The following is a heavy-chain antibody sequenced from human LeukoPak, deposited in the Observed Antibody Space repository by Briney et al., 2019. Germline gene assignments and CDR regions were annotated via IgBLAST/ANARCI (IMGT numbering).Heavy chain of an antibody. Sequence: GGSLRLSXAASGFTFSSYAMSWVRQAPGKGLEWVSAISGSGGSTYYADSVKGRFTISGDNSKNTLYLQMNSLRAEDTAVYYCAKHYCSSTSCLDDAFDIWGQGTMVTVSS. D-gene: IGHD2-2*01. CDR3: AKHYCSSTSCLDDAFDI. J-gene: IGHJ3*02. CDR1: GFTFSSYA. V-gene: IGHV3-23*01. CDR2: ISGSGGST.